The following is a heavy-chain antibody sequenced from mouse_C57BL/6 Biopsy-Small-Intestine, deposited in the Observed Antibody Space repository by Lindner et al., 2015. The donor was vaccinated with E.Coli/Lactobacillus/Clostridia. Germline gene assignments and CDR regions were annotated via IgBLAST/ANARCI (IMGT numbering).Heavy chain of an antibody. Sequence: VQLQESGPELVKPGASVKMSCKASGYTFTDYNMHWVKQSHGKSLEWIGVINPNYGTTSYNQKFKGKATLTVDQSSSTAYMQLNSLTSEDSAVYYCARGLWPSYAMDYWGQGTSVTVSS. V-gene: IGHV1-39*01. D-gene: IGHD1-1*02. J-gene: IGHJ4*01. CDR2: INPNYGTT. CDR3: ARGLWPSYAMDY. CDR1: GYTFTDYN.